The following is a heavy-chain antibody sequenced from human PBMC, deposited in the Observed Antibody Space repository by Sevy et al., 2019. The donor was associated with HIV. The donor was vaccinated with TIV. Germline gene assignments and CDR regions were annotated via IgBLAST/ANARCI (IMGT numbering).Heavy chain of an antibody. Sequence: GGSLRLSCAGSGFIFSSFAMTWVRQAPGKGLEWVSTIGRSGGSTSYADSVKGRFTISRENSKNMVYVQMNSLRAEDTAVYYCAKDYHVIYGGYYGMDVWGPGTTVTVSS. CDR2: IGRSGGST. V-gene: IGHV3-23*01. J-gene: IGHJ6*02. CDR1: GFIFSSFA. CDR3: AKDYHVIYGGYYGMDV. D-gene: IGHD3-10*01.